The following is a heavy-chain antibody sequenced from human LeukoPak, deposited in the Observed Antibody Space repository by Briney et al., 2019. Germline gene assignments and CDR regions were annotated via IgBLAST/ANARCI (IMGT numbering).Heavy chain of an antibody. CDR2: IYYSGST. D-gene: IGHD5-18*01. CDR1: GGSISSYY. CDR3: ARTTEGGYTYGYFYYYYMDV. J-gene: IGHJ6*03. Sequence: SETLSLTCTVSGGSISSYYWSWIRQPAGKGLEWIGYIYYSGSTNYNPSLKSRVTISVDTSKNQFSLKLTSVTAADTAVYYCARTTEGGYTYGYFYYYYMDVWGKGTTVTISS. V-gene: IGHV4-59*01.